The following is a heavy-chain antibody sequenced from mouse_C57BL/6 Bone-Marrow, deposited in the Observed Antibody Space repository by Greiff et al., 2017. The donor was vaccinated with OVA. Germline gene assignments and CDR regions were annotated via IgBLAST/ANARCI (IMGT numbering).Heavy chain of an antibody. CDR2: IYPRSGNT. J-gene: IGHJ3*01. V-gene: IGHV1-81*01. CDR3: ASNWDDRAWFAY. Sequence: QVQLQQSGAELARPGASVKLSCKASGYTFTSYGISWVKQRTGQGLEWIGEIYPRSGNTYYNEKFKGKATLTADKSSSTAYMELRSLTSEDSAVYYCASNWDDRAWFAYWGQGTLVTVSA. CDR1: GYTFTSYG. D-gene: IGHD4-1*01.